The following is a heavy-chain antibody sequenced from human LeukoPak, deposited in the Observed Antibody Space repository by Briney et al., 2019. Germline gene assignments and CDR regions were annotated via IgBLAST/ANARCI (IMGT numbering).Heavy chain of an antibody. V-gene: IGHV3-73*01. Sequence: GGSLRLSCATSGFTFSGSTIHWVRQAPGKGLEWIGHIRSKANSYVTIYGASVKGRFTNSRDDSKNTAYLHMNSLKTEDTAVYYCVGDGHSNTGMNYWGQGTLVTVSS. D-gene: IGHD2/OR15-2a*01. CDR1: GFTFSGST. CDR3: VGDGHSNTGMNY. CDR2: IRSKANSYVT. J-gene: IGHJ4*02.